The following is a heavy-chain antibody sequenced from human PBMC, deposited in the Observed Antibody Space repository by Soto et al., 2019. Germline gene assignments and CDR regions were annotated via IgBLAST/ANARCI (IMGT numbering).Heavy chain of an antibody. J-gene: IGHJ4*02. CDR2: IYYRGNT. V-gene: IGHV4-39*01. D-gene: IGHD3-9*01. Sequence: QLQASGPGLVKPSETLSLTCSGSGDSINSDKYYWGWIRQPPGKGLEWLGSIYYRGNTYYNPSPQTRVTMSLDKSRSQFSLRLNSVTAADSAVYFCARLEGLATISYYFDFWGQGAQVTVSS. CDR1: GDSINSDKYY. CDR3: ARLEGLATISYYFDF.